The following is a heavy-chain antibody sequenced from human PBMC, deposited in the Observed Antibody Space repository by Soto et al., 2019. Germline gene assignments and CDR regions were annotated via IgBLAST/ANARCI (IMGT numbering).Heavy chain of an antibody. V-gene: IGHV3-30-3*01. CDR2: ISNDGSNK. Sequence: QVQLVESGGGVVQPGRSLRLSCAASGFTFSSYAMHWVRQAPGKGLEWVAVISNDGSNKYYADSVKGRFTISRDNSKNTLYLQMNSLRAEDTAVYYCARPTSSGWFDYWGQGTLVTVSS. CDR1: GFTFSSYA. CDR3: ARPTSSGWFDY. D-gene: IGHD6-19*01. J-gene: IGHJ4*02.